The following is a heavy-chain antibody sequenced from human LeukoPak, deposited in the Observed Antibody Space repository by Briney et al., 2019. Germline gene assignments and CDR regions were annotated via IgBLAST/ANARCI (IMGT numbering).Heavy chain of an antibody. Sequence: EASVKVSCKASGYTFTGYYMHWVRQAPGQGLEWMGWINPNSGGTNYAQKFQGRVTMTRDTSISTAYMELSRLRSDDTAVYYCARMVDESGSYSNFDYWGQGTLVTVSS. CDR1: GYTFTGYY. CDR2: INPNSGGT. CDR3: ARMVDESGSYSNFDY. J-gene: IGHJ4*02. D-gene: IGHD1-26*01. V-gene: IGHV1-2*02.